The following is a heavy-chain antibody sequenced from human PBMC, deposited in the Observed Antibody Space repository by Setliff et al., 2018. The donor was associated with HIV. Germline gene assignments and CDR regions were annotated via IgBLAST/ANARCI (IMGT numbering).Heavy chain of an antibody. CDR1: GYTFTSYA. Sequence: ASVKVSCKASGYTFTSYALTWVRQAPGQGLEWMGWINTNSGNPMSAQGFSGRFVFSLDTSVSTAYLQISSLKAEDTAVYYCARDLFALEIGGGWAVDYWGQGTLVTVSS. D-gene: IGHD3-10*01. J-gene: IGHJ4*02. CDR3: ARDLFALEIGGGWAVDY. CDR2: INTNSGNP. V-gene: IGHV7-4-1*02.